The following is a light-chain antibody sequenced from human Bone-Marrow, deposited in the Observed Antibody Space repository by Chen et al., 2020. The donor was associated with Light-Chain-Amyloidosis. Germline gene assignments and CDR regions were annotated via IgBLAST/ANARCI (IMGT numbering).Light chain of an antibody. J-gene: IGLJ3*02. CDR3: QVWDRSSDRPV. V-gene: IGLV3-21*02. Sequence: SYVLTQPSSVSVAPGQTATIACGGNNIGSTSVHWYQETPGQAPLLVVYDDSDRPSGIPDRLPGSNSGNTATLTISRVEAVDEADYYCQVWDRSSDRPVFGGGTKLTVL. CDR1: NIGSTS. CDR2: DDS.